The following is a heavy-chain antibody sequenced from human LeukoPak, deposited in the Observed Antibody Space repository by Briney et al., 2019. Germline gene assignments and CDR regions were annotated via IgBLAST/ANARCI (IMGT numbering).Heavy chain of an antibody. Sequence: LGGSLRLSCAASGFIFSSYGMHWVRQAPGKGLEWVAVIWYDGSNKYYADSVKGRFTISRDNSKNTLYLQMNSLRAEDTAVYYCAKAGGTTRPFDYWGQGTLVTVSS. CDR1: GFIFSSYG. V-gene: IGHV3-30*02. CDR2: IWYDGSNK. CDR3: AKAGGTTRPFDY. D-gene: IGHD4-17*01. J-gene: IGHJ4*02.